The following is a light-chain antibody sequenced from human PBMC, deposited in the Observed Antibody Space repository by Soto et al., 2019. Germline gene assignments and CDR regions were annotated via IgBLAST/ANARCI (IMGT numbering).Light chain of an antibody. CDR1: QSVSSN. J-gene: IGKJ1*01. CDR3: LQHVSYRWT. Sequence: EIVMTQSPATLSVSPGERATLSCRASQSVSSNLAWYQQKPGQAPRLLIYGASTRATGIPARFSGSGSGTEFTLTISSLQPEDFATYYCLQHVSYRWTFGQGTKVDIK. CDR2: GAS. V-gene: IGKV3-15*01.